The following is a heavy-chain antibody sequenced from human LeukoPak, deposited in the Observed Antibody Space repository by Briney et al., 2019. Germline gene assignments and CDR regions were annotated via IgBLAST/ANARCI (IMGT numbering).Heavy chain of an antibody. CDR2: ISPNGGST. CDR1: GFTFSSYV. J-gene: IGHJ4*02. Sequence: GGSLRLSCSASGFTFSSYVMYWVRQAPGKGLEYVSAISPNGGSTYYADSVKGRFTISRDNSKNTLFLQMTSLRAEDTAVYYCAKAPFTVTFYFDYWGQGTLVTVSS. CDR3: AKAPFTVTFYFDY. D-gene: IGHD4-17*01. V-gene: IGHV3-64*04.